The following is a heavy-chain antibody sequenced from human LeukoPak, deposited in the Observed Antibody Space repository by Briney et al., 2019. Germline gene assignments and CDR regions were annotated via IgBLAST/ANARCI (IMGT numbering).Heavy chain of an antibody. D-gene: IGHD6-13*01. V-gene: IGHV4-59*01. CDR1: GGSISSYY. J-gene: IGHJ6*03. CDR2: IYYSGST. CDR3: ARVESSSWGLNYYYYYMDV. Sequence: PSETLSLTCTVSGGSISSYYGSWIRQPPGKGLEWIGYIYYSGSTNYNPSLKSRVTISVDTSKNQFSLKLSSVTAADTAVYYCARVESSSWGLNYYYYYMDVWGKGTTVTVSS.